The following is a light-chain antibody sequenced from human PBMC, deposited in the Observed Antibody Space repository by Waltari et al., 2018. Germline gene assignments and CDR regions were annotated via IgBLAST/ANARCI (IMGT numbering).Light chain of an antibody. CDR3: QAWDSSTVV. CDR2: QER. CDR1: LGAKY. V-gene: IGLV3-1*01. J-gene: IGLJ2*01. Sequence: YELTLPPSVSALPRQTASITLSGLGAKYACWYQQKPGQSPVLVMFQERKRPSGIPERFSGSNSGNTATLTISGTQAMDEADYYCQAWDSSTVVFGGGTKLTVL.